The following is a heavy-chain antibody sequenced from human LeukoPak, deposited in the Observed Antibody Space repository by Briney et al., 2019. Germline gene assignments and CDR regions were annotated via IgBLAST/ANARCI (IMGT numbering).Heavy chain of an antibody. J-gene: IGHJ6*03. CDR1: GGFIGSYY. CDR3: ARTYSSSWYYYYYMDV. V-gene: IGHV4-59*01. Sequence: SETLSLTCTVSGGFIGSYYWSWIRQPPGKGLEWIGYIYYSGSTNYNPSHKSRVTISVDTSKNQFSLKLSSVTAADTAVYYCARTYSSSWYYYYYMDVWGKGTTVTISS. D-gene: IGHD6-13*01. CDR2: IYYSGST.